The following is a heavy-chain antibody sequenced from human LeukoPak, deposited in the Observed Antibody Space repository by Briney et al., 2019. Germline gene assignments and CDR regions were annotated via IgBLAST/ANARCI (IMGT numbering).Heavy chain of an antibody. CDR1: GFTFSSYW. V-gene: IGHV3-7*04. J-gene: IGHJ4*02. D-gene: IGHD3-22*01. CDR2: IKQDGSEK. CDR3: ARGILTYYYDSSGYLDY. Sequence: GGSLRLSCAASGFTFSSYWMSWVRQAPGKGLEWVANIKQDGSEKYYVDSVKGRFTISRDNAKNSLYLQMNSLRAEDTAVYYCARGILTYYYDSSGYLDYRGQGTLVTVSS.